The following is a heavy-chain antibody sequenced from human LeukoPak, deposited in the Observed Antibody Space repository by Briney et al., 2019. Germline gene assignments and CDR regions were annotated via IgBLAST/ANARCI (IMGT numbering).Heavy chain of an antibody. CDR1: GFTFSSYW. J-gene: IGHJ4*02. V-gene: IGHV3-7*05. Sequence: GGSLRLSCVASGFTFSSYWMNWVRQAPGKGLEWVANIKQDGSQKYYVDSVKGRFTISRDNAKNSLYLQLNSLRAEDTAVYYCARDESGDSYGLYWGQGTLVTVSS. D-gene: IGHD5-18*01. CDR3: ARDESGDSYGLY. CDR2: IKQDGSQK.